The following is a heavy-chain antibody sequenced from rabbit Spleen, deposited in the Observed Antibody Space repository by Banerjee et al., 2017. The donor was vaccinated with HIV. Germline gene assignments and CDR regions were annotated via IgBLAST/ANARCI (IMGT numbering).Heavy chain of an antibody. CDR2: IAGSSSGFT. Sequence: QSLEESGGGLVQPEGSLTLTCKASRFSFSSSDYICWVRQAPGKGLEWISCIAGSSSGFTYSATWATGRFTISKTSSTTVTLQMTGLTAADTATYFCARDLTGVIGWNFGWWGPGTLVTVS. J-gene: IGHJ4*01. V-gene: IGHV1S40*01. CDR3: ARDLTGVIGWNFGW. CDR1: RFSFSSSDY. D-gene: IGHD1-1*01.